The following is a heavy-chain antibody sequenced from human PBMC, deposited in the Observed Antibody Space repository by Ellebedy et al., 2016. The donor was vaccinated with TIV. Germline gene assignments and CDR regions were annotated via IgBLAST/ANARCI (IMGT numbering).Heavy chain of an antibody. D-gene: IGHD3-22*01. J-gene: IGHJ4*02. CDR3: ARVRLDDSSGYGGKDS. Sequence: ASVKVSXKASVDTFTRYGNTWVGQTPGLGLEGMGWISAYNGNTKYAQKFQGRVTMTTETSTSTAYLELRTLRSDDTAVYYCARVRLDDSSGYGGKDSWGQGTLVTVSS. CDR2: ISAYNGNT. CDR1: VDTFTRYG. V-gene: IGHV1-18*04.